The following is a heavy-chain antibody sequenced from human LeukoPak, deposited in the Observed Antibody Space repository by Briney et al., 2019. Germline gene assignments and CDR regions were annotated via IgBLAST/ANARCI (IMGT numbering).Heavy chain of an antibody. V-gene: IGHV3-53*01. D-gene: IGHD3-22*01. CDR2: IYSGGST. Sequence: PGGSLRLSCAASGFTVSSNYMSWVRQAPGKGLEWVSVIYSGGSTYYPDSVKGRFTISRDNSKNTLYLQMNSLRAEDTAVYYCARGRYYYDSSGYPSIFDYWGQGTLVTVSS. J-gene: IGHJ4*02. CDR3: ARGRYYYDSSGYPSIFDY. CDR1: GFTVSSNY.